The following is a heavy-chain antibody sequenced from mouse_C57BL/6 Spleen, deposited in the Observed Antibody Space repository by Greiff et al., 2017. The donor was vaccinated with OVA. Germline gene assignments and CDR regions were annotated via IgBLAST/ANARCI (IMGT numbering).Heavy chain of an antibody. CDR2: IYPRSGNT. Sequence: VQLQQSGAELARPGASVKLSCKASGYTFTSYGISWVKQRTGQGLEWIGEIYPRSGNTYYNEKFKGKATLTADKSSSTAYMELRSLTSEDSAVFVCARDVYGREYFDYWGQGTSLTVSS. J-gene: IGHJ2*02. V-gene: IGHV1-81*01. CDR3: ARDVYGREYFDY. D-gene: IGHD2-2*01. CDR1: GYTFTSYG.